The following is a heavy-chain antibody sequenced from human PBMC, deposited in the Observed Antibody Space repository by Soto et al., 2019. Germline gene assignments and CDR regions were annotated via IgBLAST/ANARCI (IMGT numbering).Heavy chain of an antibody. D-gene: IGHD1-1*01. CDR1: GFGFTIYR. Sequence: SVKLYCKWSGFGFTIYRVGWVLQTEGQGLEWRGWISAYNGNTNYAQKIQGRVTMTTDTPTSTAYMELRSLRSDDTAVYFCAREYTASGIPPSPWYYWGTAIPVTSPQ. CDR3: AREYTASGIPPSPWYY. CDR2: ISAYNGNT. J-gene: IGHJ4*02. V-gene: IGHV1-18*01.